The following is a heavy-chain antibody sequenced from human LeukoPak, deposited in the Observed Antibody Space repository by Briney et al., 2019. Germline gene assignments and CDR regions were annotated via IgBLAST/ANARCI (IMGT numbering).Heavy chain of an antibody. CDR3: ASNYYDSSGYYYVY. D-gene: IGHD3-22*01. V-gene: IGHV4-4*09. Sequence: SETLSLTCTVSGGSISSYYWSWIRQPPGKGLEWIGYIYTSGSTNYNPSLKRRVTISVDTSKNPFSLKLSSVTAADTAVYYCASNYYDSSGYYYVYWGQGTLVTVSS. CDR2: IYTSGST. CDR1: GGSISSYY. J-gene: IGHJ4*02.